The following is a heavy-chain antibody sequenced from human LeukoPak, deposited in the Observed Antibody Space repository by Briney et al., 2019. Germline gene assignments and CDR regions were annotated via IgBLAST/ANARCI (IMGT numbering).Heavy chain of an antibody. CDR1: GGSISSGSYY. Sequence: PSETLSLTCTVSGGSISSGSYYWIWIRQPAGKGLEWIGRISTTGSTNYNPSLKSRVTISVDTSTNQFSLRLSSVTAADTAMYYCARGPFYGDSVRFDYWGQGTLVTVSS. V-gene: IGHV4-61*02. J-gene: IGHJ4*02. CDR3: ARGPFYGDSVRFDY. D-gene: IGHD4-17*01. CDR2: ISTTGST.